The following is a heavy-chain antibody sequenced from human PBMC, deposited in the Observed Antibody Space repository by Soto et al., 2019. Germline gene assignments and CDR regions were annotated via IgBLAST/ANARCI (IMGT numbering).Heavy chain of an antibody. CDR1: GGSFSGYY. V-gene: IGHV4-34*01. J-gene: IGHJ5*02. Sequence: SETLSLTCAVYGGSFSGYYWSWIRQPPGKGLEWIGEINHSGSTNYNPSLKSRVTISVDTSKNQFSLKLSSVTAADTAVYYCARGLNGIAAAGTPPWGQGTLVTVSS. D-gene: IGHD6-13*01. CDR2: INHSGST. CDR3: ARGLNGIAAAGTPP.